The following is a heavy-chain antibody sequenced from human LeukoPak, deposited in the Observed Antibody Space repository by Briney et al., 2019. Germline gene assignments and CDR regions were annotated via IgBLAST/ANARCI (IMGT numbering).Heavy chain of an antibody. D-gene: IGHD1-14*01. CDR3: AYCNRIVVLGYFDH. CDR2: ISGTSDRT. Sequence: GGSLRLSCAASGFTFSTYAMTWGRQAPGKGLEWVSGISGTSDRTYYADSVKGRFTISRDNSKNTLYLQMNNLRAEDTAVYYCAYCNRIVVLGYFDHWGHGTLVTVSA. CDR1: GFTFSTYA. J-gene: IGHJ4*01. V-gene: IGHV3-23*01.